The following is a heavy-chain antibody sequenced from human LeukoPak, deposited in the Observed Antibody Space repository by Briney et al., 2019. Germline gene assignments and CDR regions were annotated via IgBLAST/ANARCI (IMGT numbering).Heavy chain of an antibody. V-gene: IGHV4-4*07. Sequence: KTSETLSLTCTVSGGSISSYYWSWIRQPAGKGLVWVGRIYTSGSTNYNPSLKSRVTMSVDTSKNQFSLKLSSVTAADTAVYYCARVAPDYDSSGPYFDYWGQGTLVSVSS. CDR3: ARVAPDYDSSGPYFDY. CDR1: GGSISSYY. CDR2: IYTSGST. D-gene: IGHD3-22*01. J-gene: IGHJ4*02.